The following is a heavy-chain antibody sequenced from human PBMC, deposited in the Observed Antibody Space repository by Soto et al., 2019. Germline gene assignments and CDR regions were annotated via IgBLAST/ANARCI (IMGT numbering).Heavy chain of an antibody. CDR3: GVGYSYGYVLDY. D-gene: IGHD5-18*01. CDR2: INPSGGTT. Sequence: ASVKVSCKASGYTFTSYSMHWVRQAPGQGLEWMGIINPSGGTTSYAQKFQGRVTMTRDTSTSTVYMELSSLRSEDTALYYCGVGYSYGYVLDYWGQGTQVTVSS. J-gene: IGHJ4*02. V-gene: IGHV1-46*01. CDR1: GYTFTSYS.